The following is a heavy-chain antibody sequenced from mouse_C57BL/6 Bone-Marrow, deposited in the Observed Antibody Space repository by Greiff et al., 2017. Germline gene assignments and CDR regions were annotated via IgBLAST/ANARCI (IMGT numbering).Heavy chain of an antibody. D-gene: IGHD3-3*01. CDR2: IDPSDSYT. Sequence: VQLQQPGAELVKPGASVKLSCKASGYTFTSYWMQWVKQRPGQGLEWIGEIDPSDSYTNYNQKFKGKATLTVDTSSSTAYMQLSSLTSEDSAVYYCARGTLCYAMDYWGQGTSVTVSS. V-gene: IGHV1-50*01. CDR3: ARGTLCYAMDY. J-gene: IGHJ4*01. CDR1: GYTFTSYW.